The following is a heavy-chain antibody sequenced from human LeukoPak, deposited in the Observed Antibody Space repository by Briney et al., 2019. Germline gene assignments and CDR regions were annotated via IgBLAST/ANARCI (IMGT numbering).Heavy chain of an antibody. CDR2: INHSGST. Sequence: PSETLSLTSAVYGGSFSGYYWSWIRQPPGKGLEWIGEINHSGSTNYNPSLKSRVTISVDTSKNQFSLKLSSVTAADTAVYYCASSSIFGVVISNPWGQGTLVTVSS. D-gene: IGHD3-3*01. CDR1: GGSFSGYY. V-gene: IGHV4-34*01. CDR3: ASSSIFGVVISNP. J-gene: IGHJ5*02.